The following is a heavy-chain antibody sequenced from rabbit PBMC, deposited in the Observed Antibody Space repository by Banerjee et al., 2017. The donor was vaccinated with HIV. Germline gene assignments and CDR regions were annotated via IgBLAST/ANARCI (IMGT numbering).Heavy chain of an antibody. CDR3: ARGTSSSGYYMGL. CDR1: GFSFSNKYV. CDR2: INTSSGNT. Sequence: QEQLVESGGGLVQPGASLTLTCTASGFSFSNKYVMCWVRQAPGKGLEWIACINTSSGNTVYATWAKGRFTISKTSSTTVTLQMTSLTAADTATYFCARGTSSSGYYMGLWGPGTLVTVS. D-gene: IGHD1-1*01. J-gene: IGHJ6*01. V-gene: IGHV1S45*01.